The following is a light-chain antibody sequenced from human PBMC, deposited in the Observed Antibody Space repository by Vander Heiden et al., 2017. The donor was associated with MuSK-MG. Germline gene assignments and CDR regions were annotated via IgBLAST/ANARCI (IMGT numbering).Light chain of an antibody. CDR3: NSRDSSGNLWV. CDR1: SLRSYY. Sequence: SSELTQDPAVSVALGQTVRITCQGDSLRSYYASWYLQKPGQAPVLVSYGENNRPSGIPDRFSGSSSGNTAYLTITGAQAEDEADYYCNSRDSSGNLWVFGGGTKVTVL. J-gene: IGLJ3*02. V-gene: IGLV3-19*01. CDR2: GEN.